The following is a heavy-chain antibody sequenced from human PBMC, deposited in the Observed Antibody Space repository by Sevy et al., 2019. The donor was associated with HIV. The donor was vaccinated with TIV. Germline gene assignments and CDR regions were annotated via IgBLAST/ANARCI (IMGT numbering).Heavy chain of an antibody. CDR2: IYTSGST. CDR3: ARSGYCSSTSCYPYYYYGMDV. CDR1: GGSISSYY. D-gene: IGHD2-2*01. Sequence: SETLSLTCTVSGGSISSYYWSWIRQPAGKGLEWIGRIYTSGSTNYNPSLKSRVTMSVDTSKNQVSLKLSSVTAADTAVYYCARSGYCSSTSCYPYYYYGMDVWGQGTTVTVSS. V-gene: IGHV4-4*07. J-gene: IGHJ6*02.